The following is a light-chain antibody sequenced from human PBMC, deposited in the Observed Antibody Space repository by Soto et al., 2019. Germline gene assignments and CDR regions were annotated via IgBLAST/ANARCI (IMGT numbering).Light chain of an antibody. CDR3: AAWDDSLNGVV. CDR2: SSN. CDR1: STNIGSHT. Sequence: QSVLTQPRSASGTPGQRVTISCSGSSTNIGSHTVNWYQQVPGTAPKLLIYSSNLRPSGVPDRFSGSKSGTSASLAISGLQSEDEADYCCAAWDDSLNGVVFGGGTKLTVL. J-gene: IGLJ2*01. V-gene: IGLV1-44*01.